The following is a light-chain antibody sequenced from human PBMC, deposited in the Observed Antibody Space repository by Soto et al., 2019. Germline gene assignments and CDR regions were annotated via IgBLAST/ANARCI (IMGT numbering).Light chain of an antibody. CDR3: QQFHISRT. CDR2: GAS. V-gene: IGKV3-20*01. Sequence: EIVLTQSPGTLSLSRGERATLSCRASQSLNARYLAWYQVKPGQAPRLLFYGASSRATGIPDRFIGSGSVTDFTLTITGLEPEDFAVYYCQQFHISRTFGQGTKVDIK. CDR1: QSLNARY. J-gene: IGKJ1*01.